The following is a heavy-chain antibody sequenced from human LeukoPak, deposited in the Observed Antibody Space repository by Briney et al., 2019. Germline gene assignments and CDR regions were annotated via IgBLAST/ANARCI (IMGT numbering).Heavy chain of an antibody. CDR2: INLNSGGT. V-gene: IGHV1-2*02. CDR3: ARVAGSSGYYRFDP. Sequence: ASVKVSCKASGYTFTGYYMHWVRQAPGQGLEWMGWINLNSGGTNYAQKFQGRVTMTRDTSISTAYMELSRLRSDDTAVYYCARVAGSSGYYRFDPWGQGTLVTVSS. CDR1: GYTFTGYY. J-gene: IGHJ5*02. D-gene: IGHD3-22*01.